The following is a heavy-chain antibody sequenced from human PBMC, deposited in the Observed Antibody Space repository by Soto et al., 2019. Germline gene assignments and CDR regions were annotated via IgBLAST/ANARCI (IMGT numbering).Heavy chain of an antibody. CDR1: GFTFSTYA. V-gene: IGHV3-30-3*01. Sequence: QVQLVESGGGVVQPGRSLRLACGVSGFTFSTYAMHCVRRAPGKGLEWVAVMSYDGGHKYYADSVKGRFTISRDNSTHTLYLKMNGLRGEDTAVYYCERVRNNYRFYYAMDVWGQGTTVTVSS. CDR2: MSYDGGHK. D-gene: IGHD3-10*01. CDR3: ERVRNNYRFYYAMDV. J-gene: IGHJ6*02.